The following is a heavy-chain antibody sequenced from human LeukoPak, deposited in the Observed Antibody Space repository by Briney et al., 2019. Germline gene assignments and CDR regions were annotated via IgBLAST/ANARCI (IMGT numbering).Heavy chain of an antibody. CDR2: ISYDGSNK. CDR1: GFTFSSYA. Sequence: GGSLRLSCAASGFTFSSYAMHWVRQAPGKGLEWVAVISYDGSNKYYADSVKGRFTISRDNSKNTLYLQMNSLRAEDTAVYYCARDLGADYSNYGGVFYWGQGTLVTVSS. CDR3: ARDLGADYSNYGGVFY. D-gene: IGHD4-11*01. J-gene: IGHJ4*02. V-gene: IGHV3-30-3*01.